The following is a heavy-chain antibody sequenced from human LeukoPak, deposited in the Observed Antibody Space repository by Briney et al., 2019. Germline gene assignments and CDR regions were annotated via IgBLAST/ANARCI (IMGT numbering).Heavy chain of an antibody. CDR3: ARAQYCGGDCHWSFDY. V-gene: IGHV3-48*02. Sequence: GGSMRLSCAASGFIISNYNMNWVRQAPGKGLEWLSYISGSSTTIYYADSVKGRFTISRDNAKNSLYLQMNSLRDEDTAVYYCARAQYCGGDCHWSFDYWGQGTLVTVSS. J-gene: IGHJ4*02. CDR2: ISGSSTTI. CDR1: GFIISNYN. D-gene: IGHD2-21*02.